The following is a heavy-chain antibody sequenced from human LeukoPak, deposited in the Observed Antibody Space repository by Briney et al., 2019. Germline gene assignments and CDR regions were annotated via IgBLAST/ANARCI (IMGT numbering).Heavy chain of an antibody. Sequence: SVKVSCKASGGIFSSYAISWVRQAPGQGLEWMGRIIPILGIANYAQKFQGRVTITADKSTSTAYMDLSSLRSEDTAVYYCAGDLPPYYFDYWGQGTLVTVSS. CDR2: IIPILGIA. J-gene: IGHJ4*02. CDR1: GGIFSSYA. V-gene: IGHV1-69*04. CDR3: AGDLPPYYFDY.